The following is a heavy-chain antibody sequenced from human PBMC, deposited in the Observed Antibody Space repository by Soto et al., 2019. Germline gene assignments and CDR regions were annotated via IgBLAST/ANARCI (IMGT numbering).Heavy chain of an antibody. J-gene: IGHJ4*02. D-gene: IGHD6-19*01. CDR3: AREGVLKQWLVLSHFDY. CDR2: INPSGGST. CDR1: GYNFTRYY. V-gene: IGHV1-46*03. Sequence: GAPGKGSCKGSGYNFTRYYMHWGGQAPGQGLDWMGIINPSGGSTSYAQKFQGRVTMTRDTSTSTVYMELSSLRSEDTAVYYCAREGVLKQWLVLSHFDYWGQGTLVTVSS.